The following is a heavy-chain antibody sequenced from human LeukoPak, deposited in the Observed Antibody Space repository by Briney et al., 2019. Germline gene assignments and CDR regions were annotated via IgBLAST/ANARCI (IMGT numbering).Heavy chain of an antibody. CDR2: LNPNSGGT. V-gene: IGHV1-2*02. D-gene: IGHD3-10*01. Sequence: ASVKPSSNASGYSFPRHYMHWERQAPGQRLASMGWLNPNSGGTNYTQKFQGRVTKTRDTSISTAYLELSRLRSDDTAVYYCARGLDYYGSGSSYYYYYYGMDVWGQGTTVTGSS. CDR3: ARGLDYYGSGSSYYYYYYGMDV. J-gene: IGHJ6*02. CDR1: GYSFPRHY.